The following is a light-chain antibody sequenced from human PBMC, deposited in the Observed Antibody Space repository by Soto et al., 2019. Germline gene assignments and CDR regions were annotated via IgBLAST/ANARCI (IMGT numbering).Light chain of an antibody. V-gene: IGLV2-14*01. J-gene: IGLJ1*01. CDR2: DVT. CDR1: SSDVGGYNF. CDR3: SSYTSISTYV. Sequence: QSVLPQPASVSGSPGQSITISCTGTSSDVGGYNFVSWYQQHPDKAPKLVIYDVTNRPSGVSNRFSGSKSGNTASLTISGLQAEDEADYYCSSYTSISTYVFGTGTKVTVL.